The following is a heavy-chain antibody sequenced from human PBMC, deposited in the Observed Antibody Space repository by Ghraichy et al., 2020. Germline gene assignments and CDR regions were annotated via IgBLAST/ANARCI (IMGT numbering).Heavy chain of an antibody. D-gene: IGHD2-15*01. Sequence: SETLSLTCTVSGGSISSSTYYWGWIRQPPGKGLEWIGSIYYSGSTYYNPSLKSRVTISVDTSKNQFSLKLSSVTAADTAVYYCARHPLQAPDIVVVADALYFDYWGQGTLVTVSS. CDR3: ARHPLQAPDIVVVADALYFDY. V-gene: IGHV4-39*01. J-gene: IGHJ4*02. CDR1: GGSISSSTYY. CDR2: IYYSGST.